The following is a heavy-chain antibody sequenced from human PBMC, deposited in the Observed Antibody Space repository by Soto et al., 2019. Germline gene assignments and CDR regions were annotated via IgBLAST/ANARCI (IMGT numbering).Heavy chain of an antibody. D-gene: IGHD4-17*01. CDR2: MNPNSGNT. CDR3: ARTLYGDNVDS. V-gene: IGHV1-8*01. Sequence: QVQLVQSGAEVKKPGASVKVSCKASGYTFTSYDINWVRQATGQGLEWMGWMNPNSGNTGYAQKFQGRVTMTRNTSISTACTAMRSMRSEEPAVYYCARTLYGDNVDSRGQGPLATASS. J-gene: IGHJ4*02. CDR1: GYTFTSYD.